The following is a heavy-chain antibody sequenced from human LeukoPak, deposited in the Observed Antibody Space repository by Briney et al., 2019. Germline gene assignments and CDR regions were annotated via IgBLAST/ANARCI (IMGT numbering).Heavy chain of an antibody. CDR3: ARYYSSGYYSNY. V-gene: IGHV3-11*01. J-gene: IGHJ4*02. D-gene: IGHD3-22*01. Sequence: GGSLRLSCAASGFTFSDYYMSWIRQAPGKGLEWVSYVSSSGSTIYYADSVKGRFTISRDNAKNSLYLQMNSLRAEDTAVYYCARYYSSGYYSNYWGQGTLVTVSS. CDR1: GFTFSDYY. CDR2: VSSSGSTI.